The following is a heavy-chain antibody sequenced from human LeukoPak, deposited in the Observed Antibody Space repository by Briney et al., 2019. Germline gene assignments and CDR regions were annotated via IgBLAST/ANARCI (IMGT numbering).Heavy chain of an antibody. CDR2: IYYSGST. CDR1: GDSISSSSYY. D-gene: IGHD3-22*01. V-gene: IGHV4-39*07. CDR3: ARDHADYYDSSGYFDY. J-gene: IGHJ4*02. Sequence: ASETLSLTCTVSGDSISSSSYYWGWIRQPPGKGLEWIGSIYYSGSTCYNPSLKSRVTILVDTSKNQFSLKLSSVTAADTAVYYCARDHADYYDSSGYFDYWGQGTLVTVSS.